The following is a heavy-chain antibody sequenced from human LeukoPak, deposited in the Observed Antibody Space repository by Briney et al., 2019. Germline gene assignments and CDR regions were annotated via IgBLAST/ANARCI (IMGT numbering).Heavy chain of an antibody. J-gene: IGHJ4*02. CDR2: INHSGST. Sequence: SETLSLTCAVYGGSFSGYYWSWIRQPPGKGLEWVGEINHSGSTNYNPYLKSRVTISVDTSKNQFSLKLSSVTAADTAVYYCARGRMDVAGYSSSWYSFKYYFDYWGQGTLVTVSS. CDR1: GGSFSGYY. CDR3: ARGRMDVAGYSSSWYSFKYYFDY. D-gene: IGHD6-13*01. V-gene: IGHV4-34*01.